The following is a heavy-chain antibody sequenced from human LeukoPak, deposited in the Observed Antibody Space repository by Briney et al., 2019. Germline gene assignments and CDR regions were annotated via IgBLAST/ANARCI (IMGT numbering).Heavy chain of an antibody. Sequence: SQTLSLTCAISGDSVSSNSAAWTWIGQSPSRGLEWLGRIYYRSDWFSDFAISVKSRITITPDTSKNQFSLHLNSVTPEDTAVYYCARAQSGSSPVYWGQGTLVTVSS. V-gene: IGHV6-1*01. CDR1: GDSVSSNSAA. J-gene: IGHJ4*02. CDR2: IYYRSDWFS. CDR3: ARAQSGSSPVY. D-gene: IGHD1-26*01.